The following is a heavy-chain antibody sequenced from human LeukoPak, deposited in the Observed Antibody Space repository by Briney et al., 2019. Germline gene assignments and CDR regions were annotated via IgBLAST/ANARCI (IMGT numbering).Heavy chain of an antibody. Sequence: PGGSLRLSCAASGFTFYDYAMHWVRQAPGKGLEWVSLISWEGDTTYYADSVRGRFTISRDNSKNFLYLHMNSLRTDDTAFYYCTRDTDYGSATNYFDHWGQGTLVSVSS. CDR3: TRDTDYGSATNYFDH. J-gene: IGHJ4*02. CDR2: ISWEGDTT. CDR1: GFTFYDYA. V-gene: IGHV3-43*01. D-gene: IGHD3-10*01.